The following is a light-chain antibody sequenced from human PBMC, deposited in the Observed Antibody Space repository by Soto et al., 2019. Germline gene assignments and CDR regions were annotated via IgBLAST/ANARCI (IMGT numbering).Light chain of an antibody. CDR1: SSDVGAYNY. Sequence: QSVLTQPASVSGSPGQSITISCTGTSSDVGAYNYVSWYQQHPGKAPKLMIYEVSNRPSGVSNRFSGSKSDNTASLTISGLQAEDEADYYCSSHIISELFVFGSGTKLTVL. CDR2: EVS. V-gene: IGLV2-14*01. J-gene: IGLJ1*01. CDR3: SSHIISELFV.